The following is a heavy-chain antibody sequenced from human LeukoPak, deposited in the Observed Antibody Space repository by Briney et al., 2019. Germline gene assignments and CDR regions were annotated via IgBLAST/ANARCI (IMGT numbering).Heavy chain of an antibody. CDR1: GYTLTELS. CDR3: ARVPILLWFGEYYYYYYYMDV. CDR2: FDPEDGET. J-gene: IGHJ6*03. V-gene: IGHV1-24*01. Sequence: ASVKVSCKVSGYTLTELSMHWVRQAPGKGLEWMGGFDPEDGETIYAQKFQGRVTMTEDTSTDTAYMELSSLRSEDTAVYYCARVPILLWFGEYYYYYYYMDVWGKGTTVTISS. D-gene: IGHD3-10*01.